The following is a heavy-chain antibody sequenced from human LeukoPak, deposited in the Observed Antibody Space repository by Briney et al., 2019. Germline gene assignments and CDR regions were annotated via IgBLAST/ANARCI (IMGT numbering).Heavy chain of an antibody. J-gene: IGHJ3*01. CDR1: GFTFSSYA. CDR2: ISYDGSDK. D-gene: IGHD3-22*01. V-gene: IGHV3-30-3*01. CDR3: ARLTYYYDSGVYPAF. Sequence: GGSLRLSCAASGFTFSSYAMHWVRQAPGKGLEWVAVISYDGSDKYFADSVKGRFTISRDNSKNTLYLQMNSLRLEDTAVYYCARLTYYYDSGVYPAFWGQGTLVTVSS.